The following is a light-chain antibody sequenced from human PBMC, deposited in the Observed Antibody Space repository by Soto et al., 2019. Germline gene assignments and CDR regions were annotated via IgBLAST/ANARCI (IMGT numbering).Light chain of an antibody. Sequence: EIVLTQSPGTLSLSLGERATVSCRASQSVGSNLAWYQQKPGQAPRLLIYDASTRATGIPARFSGSGSGTEFTLTITSLQSEDFAVYYCQQFNDWPRTFGQGTKVDIK. CDR1: QSVGSN. V-gene: IGKV3-15*01. J-gene: IGKJ1*01. CDR2: DAS. CDR3: QQFNDWPRT.